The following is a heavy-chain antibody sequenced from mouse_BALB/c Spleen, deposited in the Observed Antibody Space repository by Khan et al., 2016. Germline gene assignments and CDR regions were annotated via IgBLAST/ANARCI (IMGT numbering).Heavy chain of an antibody. CDR1: GYSITSDYA. CDR2: ISYSGST. Sequence: EVQLQESGPGLVKPSQSLSLTCTVTGYSITSDYAWNWIRQFPENKLEWMGYISYSGSTSYNPSLKSRISITRDTSKNQFFLQLNSVTTEDTATDYCARRGDYGPVDYWGQGTTLTVSS. J-gene: IGHJ2*01. CDR3: ARRGDYGPVDY. V-gene: IGHV3-2*02. D-gene: IGHD1-2*01.